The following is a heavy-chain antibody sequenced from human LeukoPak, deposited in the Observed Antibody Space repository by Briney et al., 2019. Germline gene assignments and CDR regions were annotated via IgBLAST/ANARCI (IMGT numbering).Heavy chain of an antibody. J-gene: IGHJ6*02. CDR1: GGSFSAYY. V-gene: IGHV4-34*01. D-gene: IGHD2-2*01. CDR2: INHSGST. CDR3: ARAPLCSSTSCYSGYYGMDV. Sequence: KPSETLSLTCAVSGGSFSAYYWTWIRQPPGKGLEWIGEINHSGSTNYNPSLKSRVTISVDTSKNQFSLKLSSVTAADTAVYYCARAPLCSSTSCYSGYYGMDVWGQGTTVTVSS.